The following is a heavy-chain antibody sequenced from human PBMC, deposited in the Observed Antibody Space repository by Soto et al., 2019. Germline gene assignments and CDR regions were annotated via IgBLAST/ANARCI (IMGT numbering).Heavy chain of an antibody. CDR3: ARDGHGMDV. V-gene: IGHV4-61*01. J-gene: IGHJ6*02. CDR2: IFFTGIT. CDR1: GGSVTTGSHN. Sequence: QVQLQESGPGLVRPSETLSLTCTVSGGSVTTGSHNWSWIRRPPGKGLEWIGNIFFTGITHYNPSLNTRVTMSVDTSKNQFSLTVPSVTAADTAVYYCARDGHGMDVWGQGTTVTVSS.